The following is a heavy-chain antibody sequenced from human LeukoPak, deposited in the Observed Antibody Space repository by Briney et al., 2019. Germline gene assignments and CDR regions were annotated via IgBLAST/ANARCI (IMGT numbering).Heavy chain of an antibody. CDR3: ARQRYFDWFPNWFDP. J-gene: IGHJ5*02. Sequence: PGEALKISWKGSGYSFTSYWIGWGRQRPRKGIELMGIIYPGDSDTRYSPSFQGQVTISADKSISTAYLQWSSLKASDTAMYYCARQRYFDWFPNWFDPWGQGTLVTVSS. CDR2: IYPGDSDT. CDR1: GYSFTSYW. D-gene: IGHD3-9*01. V-gene: IGHV5-51*01.